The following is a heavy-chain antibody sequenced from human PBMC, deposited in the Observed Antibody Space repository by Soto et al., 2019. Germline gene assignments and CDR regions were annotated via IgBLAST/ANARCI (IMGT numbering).Heavy chain of an antibody. D-gene: IGHD3-3*01. J-gene: IGHJ5*02. Sequence: QVQLQESGPGLVKASQTLSLTCTVSGGSISGGAYYWSWIRQHPGKGLEWIGYIFYTGSTFYNPSLKSRVAISVDTSKNQFSLKLNSVTAADTAVYYCAREELDFRGPNWFDPWGQGTLVTVSS. CDR2: IFYTGST. CDR3: AREELDFRGPNWFDP. V-gene: IGHV4-31*03. CDR1: GGSISGGAYY.